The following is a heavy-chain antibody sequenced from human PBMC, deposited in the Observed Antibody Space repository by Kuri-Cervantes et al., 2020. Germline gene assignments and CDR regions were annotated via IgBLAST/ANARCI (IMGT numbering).Heavy chain of an antibody. J-gene: IGHJ6*02. CDR1: GFTVSSNY. Sequence: GGSLRLSCAASGFTVSSNYMCWVRRAPRKGLEWVSVISSGGSTYYADSVKGRFTFSRDNSKNTLYLQLNSRRAEDTAVYNCGRGGVRSYGGYYYYYGMDVWGQGTTVTVSS. V-gene: IGHV3-53*01. CDR3: GRGGVRSYGGYYYYYGMDV. CDR2: ISSGGST. D-gene: IGHD3-10*01.